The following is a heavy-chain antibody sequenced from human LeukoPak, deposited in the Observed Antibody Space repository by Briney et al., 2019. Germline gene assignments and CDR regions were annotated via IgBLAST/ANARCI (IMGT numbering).Heavy chain of an antibody. CDR3: AGTFRPRLNHYDTSAYYYGEFDY. Sequence: PSETLSLTCTVSSGSIRSTYYYWGWIRQPPGKGLEWIGSIYYSGSTYYDPSLKSRVTISIDTSKNQFSLKLRSVTAADTAVYYCAGTFRPRLNHYDTSAYYYGEFDYWGQGTLVTVSS. CDR2: IYYSGST. D-gene: IGHD3-22*01. J-gene: IGHJ4*02. V-gene: IGHV4-39*07. CDR1: SGSIRSTYYY.